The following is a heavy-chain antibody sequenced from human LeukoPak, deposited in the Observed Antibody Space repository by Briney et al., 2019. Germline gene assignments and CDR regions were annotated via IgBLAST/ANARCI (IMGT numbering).Heavy chain of an antibody. CDR3: ARGVHRQAILDY. V-gene: IGHV4-59*01. Sequence: SETLSLTCTVSGGSISSYYWSWIRQPPGKGLEWIGYIYYSGSTNYNPSLKSRVTISVDTSKNQFSLKLSSVTAADTAVYYCARGVHRQAILDYWGQGTLVTVSS. D-gene: IGHD3-10*01. J-gene: IGHJ4*02. CDR2: IYYSGST. CDR1: GGSISSYY.